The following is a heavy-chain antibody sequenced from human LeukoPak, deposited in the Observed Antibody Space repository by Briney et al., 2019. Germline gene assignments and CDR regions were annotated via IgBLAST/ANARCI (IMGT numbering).Heavy chain of an antibody. V-gene: IGHV5-51*01. J-gene: IGHJ6*02. D-gene: IGHD2-8*01. CDR2: IYPGDSDT. CDR1: GYSFTSYW. CDR3: ARHSPSIQDIVLMVYANPSPRVDYYGMDV. Sequence: PGESLKISCKGSGYSFTSYWIGWVRQMPGKGLEWMGIIYPGDSDTRYSPSFQGQVTISADKSISTAYLQWSSLKASDTAMYYCARHSPSIQDIVLMVYANPSPRVDYYGMDVWGQGTTVTVSS.